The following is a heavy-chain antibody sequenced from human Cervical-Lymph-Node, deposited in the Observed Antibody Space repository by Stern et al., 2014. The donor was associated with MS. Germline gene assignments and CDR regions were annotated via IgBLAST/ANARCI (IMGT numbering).Heavy chain of an antibody. CDR3: ARAFYDSSGLYVDH. CDR2: IIPIFGTP. Sequence: VQLVESEAKVKKPGSSVKVSCKASGGTFSSHAISWVRQDPGQGLEWMGGIIPIFGTPNYAQKLQGRVTITADKSTSTAYMELSSLRSEDTAVYYCARAFYDSSGLYVDHWGQGTLVTVSS. CDR1: GGTFSSHA. J-gene: IGHJ4*02. V-gene: IGHV1-69*06. D-gene: IGHD3-22*01.